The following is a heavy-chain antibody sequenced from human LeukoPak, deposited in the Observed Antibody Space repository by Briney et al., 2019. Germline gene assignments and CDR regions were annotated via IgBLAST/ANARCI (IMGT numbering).Heavy chain of an antibody. CDR1: GVSISSYY. CDR3: AREYSSSSGRRAFDF. CDR2: IYYSGST. V-gene: IGHV4-59*08. Sequence: SETLSLTCTVSGVSISSYYWNWIRQPPGKGLEWIGYIYYSGSTNYNPSLKSRVTTLVDTSKNQFSLRLSSVTAADTAVYYCAREYSSSSGRRAFDFWGQGTMVTVSS. D-gene: IGHD6-6*01. J-gene: IGHJ3*01.